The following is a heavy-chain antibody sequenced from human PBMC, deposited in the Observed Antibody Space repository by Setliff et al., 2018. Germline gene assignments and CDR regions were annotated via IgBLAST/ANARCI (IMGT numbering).Heavy chain of an antibody. J-gene: IGHJ4*02. CDR2: INHRGFT. Sequence: SETLSLTCAVYGESFDNHYWTWIRQPPGERLEWIGEINHRGFTDYKPSLKRRLTMSVDTSRNQFSLNLGSVTAADTGVYYCARGRIAERPEAIDYWGQGTPVTVSS. CDR3: ARGRIAERPEAIDY. V-gene: IGHV4-34*01. D-gene: IGHD6-6*01. CDR1: GESFDNHY.